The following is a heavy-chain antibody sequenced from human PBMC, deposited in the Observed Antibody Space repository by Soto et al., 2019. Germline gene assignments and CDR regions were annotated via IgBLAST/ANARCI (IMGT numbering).Heavy chain of an antibody. CDR1: GYAFGGYA. V-gene: IGHV1-18*04. D-gene: IGHD4-17*01. Sequence: QVQLVQSEAELKKPGASVKVSCKASGYAFGGYAMSWVRQAPGQGLEWMGWVSAYTGHTDYAQKFQGRVSMTTDTSTSTASMELGSLTPDDTAVYYCARPSGSYGDYAWSLPSWGPGTLVTVSS. J-gene: IGHJ4*02. CDR3: ARPSGSYGDYAWSLPS. CDR2: VSAYTGHT.